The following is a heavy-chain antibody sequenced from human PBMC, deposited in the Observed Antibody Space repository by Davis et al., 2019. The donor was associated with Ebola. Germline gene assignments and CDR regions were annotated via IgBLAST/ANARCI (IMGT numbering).Heavy chain of an antibody. J-gene: IGHJ2*01. CDR2: IVVASGDT. Sequence: AASVKVSCKASGFTIHWVRQARGQRLEWIGWIVVASGDTNYAQEFQERVTITRDMITNTAYLELRSLGFDDTAVYYCATTAPRAHYYYAMDVWGRGTLVTVSS. D-gene: IGHD3-9*01. CDR1: GFTI. CDR3: ATTAPRAHYYYAMDV. V-gene: IGHV1-58*01.